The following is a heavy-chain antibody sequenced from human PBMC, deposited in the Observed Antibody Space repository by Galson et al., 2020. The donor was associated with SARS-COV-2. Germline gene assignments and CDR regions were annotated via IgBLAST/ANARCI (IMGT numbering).Heavy chain of an antibody. V-gene: IGHV2-70*11. D-gene: IGHD3-10*01. CDR1: GFSLSTSELC. CDR2: IYWDGAK. CDR3: ARIRALVRGGEGYYVDY. Sequence: SAPTLVKPTQTHTLTCTFSGFSLSTSELCVSWIRQPPGKALEWLARIYWDGAKYYSTSLKTRPTISKDTSKNQVVLTMSNMDPVDTATYYCARIRALVRGGEGYYVDYWGQGSLVTVSS. J-gene: IGHJ4*02.